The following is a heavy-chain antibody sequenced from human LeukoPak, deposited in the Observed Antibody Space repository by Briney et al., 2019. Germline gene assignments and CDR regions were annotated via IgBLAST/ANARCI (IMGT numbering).Heavy chain of an antibody. Sequence: ASVKVSCKASGGTFSSYAISWVRQAPGQGLEWMGGIIPIFGTANYAQKFQGRVTITADESTSTAYMELSSLRSEDTAVYYCARKSSGWYVRYYYGMDVWGQGTTVTVSS. CDR2: IIPIFGTA. J-gene: IGHJ6*02. CDR3: ARKSSGWYVRYYYGMDV. V-gene: IGHV1-69*13. CDR1: GGTFSSYA. D-gene: IGHD6-19*01.